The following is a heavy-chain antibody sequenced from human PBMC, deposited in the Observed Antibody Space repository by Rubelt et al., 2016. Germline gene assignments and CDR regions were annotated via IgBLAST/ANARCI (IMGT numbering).Heavy chain of an antibody. CDR3: ACQGVDESGWLPNFYYYYGMDV. J-gene: IGHJ6*02. D-gene: IGHD6-19*01. CDR2: INAGNDNT. Sequence: QVQLVQSGAEVKKPGASVKVSCKASGYTFTSYAMHWVRQAPGQRLEWMGWINAGNDNTNYSQTFQGRVTITRDTSASTAYMELSSLRSEDTAVYYCACQGVDESGWLPNFYYYYGMDVWGQGTTVTVSS. V-gene: IGHV1-3*01. CDR1: GYTFTSYA.